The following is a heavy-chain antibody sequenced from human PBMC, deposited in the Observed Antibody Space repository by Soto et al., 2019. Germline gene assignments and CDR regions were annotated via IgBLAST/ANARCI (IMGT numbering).Heavy chain of an antibody. J-gene: IGHJ5*02. D-gene: IGHD3-10*01. CDR3: ARDAEPEGFGEFLLYNWFDP. Sequence: GESLKISCAASGFTFSSYSMNWVRQAPGKGLEWVSYISSSSSTIYYADSVKGRFTISRDNAKNSLYLQMNSLRDEDTAVYYCARDAEPEGFGEFLLYNWFDPWGQGTLVTVSS. CDR1: GFTFSSYS. CDR2: ISSSSSTI. V-gene: IGHV3-48*02.